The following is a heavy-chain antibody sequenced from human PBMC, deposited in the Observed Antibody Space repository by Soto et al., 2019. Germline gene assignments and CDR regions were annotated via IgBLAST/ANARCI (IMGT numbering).Heavy chain of an antibody. J-gene: IGHJ5*02. D-gene: IGHD2-21*02. V-gene: IGHV4-31*03. Sequence: QVQLQESGPGLVKPSQTLSLTCTVSGGSISSGGYYWSWIRQHPGKGLEWIGYIYYSGSTYYNPSLKSRVTISVDTSKNQFSLKLSSVTAADTAVDYCASYRVVVTPHNWFDPWGQGTLVTVSS. CDR1: GGSISSGGYY. CDR2: IYYSGST. CDR3: ASYRVVVTPHNWFDP.